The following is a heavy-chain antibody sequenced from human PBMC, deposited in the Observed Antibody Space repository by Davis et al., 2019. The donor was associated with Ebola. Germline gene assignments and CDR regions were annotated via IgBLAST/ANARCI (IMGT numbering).Heavy chain of an antibody. V-gene: IGHV3-48*04. CDR2: ISSSSSTI. CDR1: GFTFSSYS. Sequence: GESLKISCAASGFTFSSYSMNWVRQAPGKGLEWVSYISSSSSTIYYADSVKGRFTISRDNAKNSLYLQMNSLRAEDTAVYYCARVLLWFGEFTTWYFDLWGRGTLVTVSS. J-gene: IGHJ2*01. D-gene: IGHD3-10*01. CDR3: ARVLLWFGEFTTWYFDL.